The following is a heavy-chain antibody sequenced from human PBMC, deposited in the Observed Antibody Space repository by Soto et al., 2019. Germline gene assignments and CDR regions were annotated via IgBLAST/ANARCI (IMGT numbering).Heavy chain of an antibody. V-gene: IGHV5-10-1*01. D-gene: IGHD6-13*01. CDR3: ARIESIARNWFAP. Sequence: PGESLKISCKGSGFSFTNYWISWVRQMPGKGLEWMGNIDPVDSYANYSPSFQGHVTFSVDTSISTAYLQWSSLKASDTAMYFCARIESIARNWFAPWGQGPWSPSPQ. J-gene: IGHJ5*02. CDR2: IDPVDSYA. CDR1: GFSFTNYW.